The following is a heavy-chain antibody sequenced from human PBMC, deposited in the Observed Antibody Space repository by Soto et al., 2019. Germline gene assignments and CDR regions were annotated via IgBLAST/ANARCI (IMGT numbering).Heavy chain of an antibody. V-gene: IGHV2-5*02. CDR3: AHRRRSGDWNGGYFDY. CDR1: GLSLTTRPVG. CDR2: AYWDDDN. Sequence: SGPTLVNPTQTLTLTCTFSGLSLTTRPVGVGWIRQSPGKALEWLAFAYWDDDNRYSPSLRSRLTVTKDTSKNQVVLTMTNMDPVDTATYYCAHRRRSGDWNGGYFDYWGQGTLVTVSS. D-gene: IGHD2-21*02. J-gene: IGHJ4*02.